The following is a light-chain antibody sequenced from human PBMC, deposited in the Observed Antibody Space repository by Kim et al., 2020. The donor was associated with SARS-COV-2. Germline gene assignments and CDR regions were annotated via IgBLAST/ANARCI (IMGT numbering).Light chain of an antibody. V-gene: IGLV2-14*01. CDR1: SSDIGGYNY. CDR2: DVT. J-gene: IGLJ1*01. CDR3: FSYTSTGTYV. Sequence: QSALTQPASVSGSPGQSITISCTGTSSDIGGYNYVSWYQQDPGKAPKLMIYDVTKWPSGVSDRFSGSKSGNTASLTISGLQAEDEADYYCFSYTSTGTYVFGTGTKVTVL.